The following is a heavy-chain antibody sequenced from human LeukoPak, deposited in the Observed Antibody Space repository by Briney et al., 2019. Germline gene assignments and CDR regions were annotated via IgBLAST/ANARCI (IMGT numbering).Heavy chain of an antibody. CDR3: ARHVGVTYNWFDP. J-gene: IGHJ5*02. Sequence: SETLSLTCAVYGGSFSGYYWSWIRQPPGKGLEWIGEINHSGSTNYNPSLRSRVTISVDTSKSQFSLKLSSVTAADTAVYYCARHVGVTYNWFDPWGQGTLVTVSS. V-gene: IGHV4-34*01. CDR1: GGSFSGYY. CDR2: INHSGST. D-gene: IGHD3-3*01.